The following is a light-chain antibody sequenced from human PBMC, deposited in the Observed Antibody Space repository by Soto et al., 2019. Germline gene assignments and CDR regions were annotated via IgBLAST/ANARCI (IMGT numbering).Light chain of an antibody. Sequence: QSGVPEPASLSGAPGPASTISCSGTRSDIGSYNYVAWYQQFPGKTPKILIYGVSNRPSGVSSRFSGSKSGNTASLTISGLQAEDDDDHYCISYTGSSTSYVFGSGTKVTVL. V-gene: IGLV2-14*01. CDR2: GVS. CDR3: ISYTGSSTSYV. CDR1: RSDIGSYNY. J-gene: IGLJ1*01.